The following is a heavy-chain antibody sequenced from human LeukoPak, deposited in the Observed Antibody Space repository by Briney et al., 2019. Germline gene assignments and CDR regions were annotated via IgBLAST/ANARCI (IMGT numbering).Heavy chain of an antibody. V-gene: IGHV4-61*01. CDR1: GDXVSGISFY. CDR3: ARYYDSSGYWSTPHFDY. Sequence: SETLSLTCTVSGDXVSGISFYWSWIRQPPGKGLQYFGYIQYSGSTNYNPSLKSRVTISVDTSKNQFSLKLSSVTAADTAVYYCARYYDSSGYWSTPHFDYWGQGTLVTVSS. D-gene: IGHD3-22*01. J-gene: IGHJ4*02. CDR2: IQYSGST.